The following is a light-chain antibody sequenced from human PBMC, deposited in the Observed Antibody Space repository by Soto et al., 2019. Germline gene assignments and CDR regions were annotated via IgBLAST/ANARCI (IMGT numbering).Light chain of an antibody. J-gene: IGKJ1*01. CDR3: QQSYSTPRWT. CDR2: GAA. V-gene: IGKV1-39*01. Sequence: DIQMTQSPSSLSASVGDRVAITCRASQNIRNYLNWYQQKPGKAPRVLTYGAASLQSGVPSRFSGSGSGTNFSLTINSLQPEDFATYYCQQSYSTPRWTFGQGTKVDIK. CDR1: QNIRNY.